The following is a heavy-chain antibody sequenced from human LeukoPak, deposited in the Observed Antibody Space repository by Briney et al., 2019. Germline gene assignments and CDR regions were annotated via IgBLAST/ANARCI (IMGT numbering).Heavy chain of an antibody. CDR3: ARNDMFEGAPYGMDV. CDR2: VRNDGSDT. D-gene: IGHD3-10*02. CDR1: GLTFTSHG. V-gene: IGHV3-30*02. J-gene: IGHJ6*02. Sequence: GGSLRLSCTTSGLTFTSHGFHWLRQVVGKRLEWVAFVRNDGSDTYHANSVKGRFSVSRDDSKNTLYLQMNSLRAEDTAVYYCARNDMFEGAPYGMDVWGQGTTVTVSS.